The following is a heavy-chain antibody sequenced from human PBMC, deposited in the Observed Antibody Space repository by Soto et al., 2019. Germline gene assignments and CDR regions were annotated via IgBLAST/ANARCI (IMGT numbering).Heavy chain of an antibody. Sequence: ASVKVSCKASGYTFTSYAMHWVRQAPGQRLEWMGWINAGNGNTKYSQKFQGRVTITRDTFASTAYMELSSLRSEDTAVYYCARVEGYCSSASCYPNWFDPWGQGTLVTVSS. CDR2: INAGNGNT. CDR3: ARVEGYCSSASCYPNWFDP. V-gene: IGHV1-3*01. D-gene: IGHD2-2*01. J-gene: IGHJ5*02. CDR1: GYTFTSYA.